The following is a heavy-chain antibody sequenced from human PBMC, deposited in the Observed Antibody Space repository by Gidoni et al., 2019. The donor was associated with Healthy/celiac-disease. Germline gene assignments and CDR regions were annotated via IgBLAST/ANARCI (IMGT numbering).Heavy chain of an antibody. D-gene: IGHD3-22*01. Sequence: QVQLQQSGPGLVKPSQTLSLTCAISGDRVSSNSAAWNWIRQSPSRGLEWLGRTYYRSKWYNDYAVSVKSRITINPDTSKNQFSLQLNSVTPEDTAVYYCARESRRITMIVGWFDPWGQGTLVTVSS. CDR1: GDRVSSNSAA. CDR3: ARESRRITMIVGWFDP. J-gene: IGHJ5*02. CDR2: TYYRSKWYN. V-gene: IGHV6-1*01.